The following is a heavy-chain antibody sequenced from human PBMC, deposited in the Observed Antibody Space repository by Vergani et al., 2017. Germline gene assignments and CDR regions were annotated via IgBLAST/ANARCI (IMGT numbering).Heavy chain of an antibody. V-gene: IGHV4-59*01. CDR1: GGSMSGYY. J-gene: IGHJ6*03. D-gene: IGHD2-21*01. CDR3: ARVWVVANYYYYMDV. Sequence: QVRLQESGPGLVKPSETLSLTCSVSGGSMSGYYWSWIRQPPGKGLEWIGYIYYSGSTNYNPSLKSRVTISVDTSKNQFSLKLSSVTAADTAVYYCARVWVVANYYYYMDVWGKGTTVTVSS. CDR2: IYYSGST.